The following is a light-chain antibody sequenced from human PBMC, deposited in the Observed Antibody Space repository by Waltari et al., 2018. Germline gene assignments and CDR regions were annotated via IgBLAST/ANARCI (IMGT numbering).Light chain of an antibody. V-gene: IGKV4-1*01. CDR1: QSVLYTYNDKNH. CDR2: WAS. J-gene: IGKJ1*01. Sequence: DIVMTQSPDSLAVSLGERATINCKSSQSVLYTYNDKNHLAWSQQKPGQPPKLLFYWASTRESGVPDRFSGSGSGTDFTLTISGLQAEDVAVYYCQQYYSPPWTFGQGTQVEIK. CDR3: QQYYSPPWT.